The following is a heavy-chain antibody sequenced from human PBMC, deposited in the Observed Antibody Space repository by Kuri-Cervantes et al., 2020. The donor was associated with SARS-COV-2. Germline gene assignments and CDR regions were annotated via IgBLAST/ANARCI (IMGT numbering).Heavy chain of an antibody. CDR1: GFTFSNAW. D-gene: IGHD3-22*01. J-gene: IGHJ4*02. CDR3: TTDLHYYDSSGHGFDY. Sequence: ETLSLTCAASGFTFSNAWMSWVRQAPGKGLEWVARINGKTDGGTTDYAAPVKGTITSSRDDSKNTLYLQMNSLKTEDTAVYYCTTDLHYYDSSGHGFDYWGQGTLVTVSS. CDR2: INGKTDGGTT. V-gene: IGHV3-15*01.